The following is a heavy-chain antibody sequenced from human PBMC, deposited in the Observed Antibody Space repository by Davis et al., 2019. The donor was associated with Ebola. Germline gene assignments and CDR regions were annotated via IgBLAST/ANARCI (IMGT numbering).Heavy chain of an antibody. CDR2: IWYEGRNK. CDR3: AKDYHDFGDSTHTLDS. J-gene: IGHJ4*02. CDR1: GFTFSTHD. V-gene: IGHV3-33*06. D-gene: IGHD4-17*01. Sequence: GESLKISCAGTGFTFSTHDMHWVRQAPGKGLEWVAVIWYEGRNKYYSDSVKGRFTVSRDNSKNTLFLHMDSLRGDDTAIYYCAKDYHDFGDSTHTLDSWGQGTLVTVSS.